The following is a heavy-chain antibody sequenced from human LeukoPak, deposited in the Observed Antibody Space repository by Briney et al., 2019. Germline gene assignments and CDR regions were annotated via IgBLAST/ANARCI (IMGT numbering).Heavy chain of an antibody. CDR1: GFTFSSYA. Sequence: PGRSLRLSCAASGFTFSSYAMSWVRQAPGKGLEWVSAISGSGGSTYYADSVKGRFTISRDNSKNTLYLQMNSLRAEDTAVYYCAKDRSQLVRQYYFDYWGQGTLVTVSS. V-gene: IGHV3-23*01. CDR2: ISGSGGST. J-gene: IGHJ4*02. CDR3: AKDRSQLVRQYYFDY. D-gene: IGHD6-13*01.